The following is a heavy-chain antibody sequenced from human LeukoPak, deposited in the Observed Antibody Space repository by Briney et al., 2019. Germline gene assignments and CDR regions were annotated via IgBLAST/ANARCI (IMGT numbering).Heavy chain of an antibody. CDR2: IYPGDSDT. Sequence: KPGESLKISCKGSGYSVTSYWIGWVRQVPGKGLEWMWIIYPGDSDTRYSPSFHSQVTISADKSISTAYLQRSSMTASDTVMYYGARPGAYYYDSSGYYHGGAFDIWGQGTMVTVSS. D-gene: IGHD3-22*01. CDR1: GYSVTSYW. V-gene: IGHV5-51*01. J-gene: IGHJ3*02. CDR3: ARPGAYYYDSSGYYHGGAFDI.